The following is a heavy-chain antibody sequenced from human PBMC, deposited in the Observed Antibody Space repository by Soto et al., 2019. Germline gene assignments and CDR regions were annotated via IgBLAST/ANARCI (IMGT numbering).Heavy chain of an antibody. CDR2: INPNSGGT. CDR1: GDTFTGYH. D-gene: IGHD4-17*01. J-gene: IGHJ3*02. Sequence: ASVKVFCKSSGDTFTGYHIHWVRQAPGQGLEWVGWINPNSGGTNYAQTFRGRVTLTRDTSISTAYMELRSLRFDDTAVYYCARLRLRLDTFDIWGQGTMVTVSS. CDR3: ARLRLRLDTFDI. V-gene: IGHV1-2*02.